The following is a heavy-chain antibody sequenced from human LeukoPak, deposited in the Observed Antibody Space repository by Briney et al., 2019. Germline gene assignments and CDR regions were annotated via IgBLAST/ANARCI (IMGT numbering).Heavy chain of an antibody. CDR3: ARGLRDCSSTSCSQAFDP. D-gene: IGHD2-2*01. CDR1: GFTFSSYS. V-gene: IGHV3-21*01. CDR2: ISSSSSYI. Sequence: KPGGSLRLSCAASGFTFSSYSMNWVRQAPGKGLDWVSSISSSSSYIYYEDSVKGRFTISRDNAKNSLYLQMNSLRAEDTAVYYCARGLRDCSSTSCSQAFDPWGQGTLVTVSS. J-gene: IGHJ5*02.